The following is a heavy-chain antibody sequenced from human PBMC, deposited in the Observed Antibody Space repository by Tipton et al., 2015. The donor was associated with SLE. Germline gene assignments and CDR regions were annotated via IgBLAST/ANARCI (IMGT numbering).Heavy chain of an antibody. CDR1: GVSTSSGGYF. D-gene: IGHD5-24*01. CDR3: VRLELPATKADY. V-gene: IGHV4-30-4*01. CDR2: IYHSGTT. J-gene: IGHJ4*02. Sequence: TLSLTCTVSGVSTSSGGYFWNWIRHYPGKGLEWIGTIYHSGTTYYNPSLKSRLTLSIDTSKNQFSLKLSSVTAADTAVYYCVRLELPATKADYWGPGTLVTVSS.